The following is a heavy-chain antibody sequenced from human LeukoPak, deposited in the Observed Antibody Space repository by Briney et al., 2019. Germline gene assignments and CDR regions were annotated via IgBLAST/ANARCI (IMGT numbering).Heavy chain of an antibody. J-gene: IGHJ4*02. CDR3: ARDGIAARRNYFDY. D-gene: IGHD6-13*01. CDR1: GGSISSYY. Sequence: PSEPLSLTCTVSGGSISSYYWSWIRQPAGKGLEWIGRIYTSGSTNYNPSLKSRVTMSVDTSKNQFSLKLSSVTAADTAVYYCARDGIAARRNYFDYWGQGTLVTVSS. V-gene: IGHV4-4*07. CDR2: IYTSGST.